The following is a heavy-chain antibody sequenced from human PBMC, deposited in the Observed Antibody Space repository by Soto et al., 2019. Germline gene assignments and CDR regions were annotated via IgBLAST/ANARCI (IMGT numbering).Heavy chain of an antibody. Sequence: QPGGSLRLSCAASGFTFSSYAMSWVRQAPGKGLEWVSAISGSGGSTYYADSVKGRFTISRDNSKNTLYLQMNSLRAEDTAVYYCAKDMPATVTTGLYYFDYWGQGTLVTVSS. D-gene: IGHD4-17*01. CDR3: AKDMPATVTTGLYYFDY. CDR2: ISGSGGST. J-gene: IGHJ4*02. V-gene: IGHV3-23*01. CDR1: GFTFSSYA.